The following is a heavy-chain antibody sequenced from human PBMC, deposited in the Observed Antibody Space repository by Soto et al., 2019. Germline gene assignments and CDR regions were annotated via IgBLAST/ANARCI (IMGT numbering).Heavy chain of an antibody. D-gene: IGHD6-13*01. V-gene: IGHV6-1*01. CDR2: TYYRSKWYN. J-gene: IGHJ6*02. CDR1: GDSVSSNSAA. CDR3: ARERETGYSSSWVYYYYYGMDV. Sequence: SQTLSLTCAISGDSVSSNSAAWNWIRQSPSRGLEWLGRTYYRSKWYNDYAVSVKSRITINPDTSKNQFSLQLNSVTPEDPAVYYCARERETGYSSSWVYYYYYGMDVWGQGTTVTVSS.